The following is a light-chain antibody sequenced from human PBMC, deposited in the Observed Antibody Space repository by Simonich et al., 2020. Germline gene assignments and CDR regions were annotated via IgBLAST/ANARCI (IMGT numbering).Light chain of an antibody. J-gene: IGLJ1*01. CDR2: DVR. CDR1: SSDVGGYNY. CDR3: SSYTSSSTLV. V-gene: IGLV2-14*03. Sequence: QSALTQPRSVSGSPGQSVTISCTGTSSDVGGYNYVSLSQQHPGKAPKLMIYDVRNRPSGVSNRFSGSKSGNTASLTISGLQAEDEADYYCSSYTSSSTLVFGTGTKVTVL.